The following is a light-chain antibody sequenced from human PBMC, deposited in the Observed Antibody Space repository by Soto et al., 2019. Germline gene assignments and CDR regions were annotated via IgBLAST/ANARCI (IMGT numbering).Light chain of an antibody. CDR1: QSVSSN. CDR2: GAS. V-gene: IGKV3-15*01. J-gene: IGKJ1*01. CDR3: QHYGNSLWT. Sequence: EIVVTQSPATLAVSPREKATPSCMASQSVSSNQDWSQQKPGQAPRLLTYGASARATGIPDRFSGSGSGADFTLTISRLVPEDFAVYFCQHYGNSLWTFGQGTKVDIK.